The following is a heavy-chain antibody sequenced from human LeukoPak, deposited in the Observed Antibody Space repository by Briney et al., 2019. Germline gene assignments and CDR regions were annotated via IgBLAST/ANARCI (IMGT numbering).Heavy chain of an antibody. CDR2: INSDGSST. V-gene: IGHV3-74*01. Sequence: PGGSLRLSCAASGFTLSSYWMYWVRQAPGKGLVWVSRINSDGSSTSYADSVKGRFTISRDNAKNTLYLQMNSLRAEDTAVYYCASQVTDFWSGYFGAFDIWGQGTMVTVSS. D-gene: IGHD3-3*01. CDR3: ASQVTDFWSGYFGAFDI. J-gene: IGHJ3*02. CDR1: GFTLSSYW.